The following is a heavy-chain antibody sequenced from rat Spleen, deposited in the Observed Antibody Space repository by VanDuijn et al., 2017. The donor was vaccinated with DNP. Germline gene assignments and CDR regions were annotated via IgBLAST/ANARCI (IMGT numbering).Heavy chain of an antibody. V-gene: IGHV3-3*01. CDR1: GYSITSSYR. J-gene: IGHJ2*01. CDR2: IKSAGST. D-gene: IGHD1-9*01. Sequence: EVQLQESGPGLVKPSQSLSLTCSVTGYSITSSYRWNWIRKFPGNKLEWMGYIKSAGSTQYNPSLKSRISITRDTSKNQFFLQVNYVTTEDTANYYCASTGITPFDYWGQGVMVTVSS. CDR3: ASTGITPFDY.